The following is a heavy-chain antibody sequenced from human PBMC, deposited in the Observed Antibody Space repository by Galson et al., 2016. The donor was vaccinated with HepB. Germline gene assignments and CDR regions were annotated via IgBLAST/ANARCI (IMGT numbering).Heavy chain of an antibody. J-gene: IGHJ6*02. CDR1: GHTSTRYG. V-gene: IGHV1-18*01. D-gene: IGHD3-3*01. CDR2: ISADNGNT. CDR3: ARQDGGLFWSGWGIDV. Sequence: SVKVSCKASGHTSTRYGVNWVRQAPGQGLEWMGWISADNGNTKYAEKLQGRVTMATDTATSTAYMELRSLTSDDTAVYFCARQDGGLFWSGWGIDVWGQGIAVTVFS.